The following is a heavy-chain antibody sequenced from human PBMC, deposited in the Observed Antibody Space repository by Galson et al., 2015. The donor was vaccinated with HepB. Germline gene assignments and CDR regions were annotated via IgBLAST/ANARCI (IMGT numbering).Heavy chain of an antibody. V-gene: IGHV4-61*08. J-gene: IGHJ6*02. CDR2: IYYNGST. CDR1: GGSVSSGGHY. Sequence: ETLSLTCTVSGGSVSSGGHYWSWIRQPPGKGLEWIGYIYYNGSTNYNASLKSRVSISLDTSKKQFSLKLTSVTAADTAVYYCARGGSDCSGSTCCVPDYYSHAMDVWGQGTTVSVSS. D-gene: IGHD2-15*01. CDR3: ARGGSDCSGSTCCVPDYYSHAMDV.